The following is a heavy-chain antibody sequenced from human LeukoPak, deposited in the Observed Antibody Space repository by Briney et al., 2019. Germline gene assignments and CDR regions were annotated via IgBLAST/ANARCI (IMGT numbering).Heavy chain of an antibody. D-gene: IGHD1-26*01. J-gene: IGHJ4*02. V-gene: IGHV4-4*02. Sequence: SETLSLTCAVSGDSISSSHWWSWVRPSPGKGLEWIGEIYHSGNTNYNPSLKSRVAISLDKSSNQFSLRLTSVTAADTAMYFCAREEMPGKFDYWGQGILVTVSS. CDR2: IYHSGNT. CDR1: GDSISSSHW. CDR3: AREEMPGKFDY.